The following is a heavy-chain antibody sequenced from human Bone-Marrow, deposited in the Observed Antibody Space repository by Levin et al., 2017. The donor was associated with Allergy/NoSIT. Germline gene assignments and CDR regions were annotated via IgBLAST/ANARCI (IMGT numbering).Heavy chain of an antibody. CDR3: AKLILRAMYAAVLDAFDI. V-gene: IGHV3-30*18. CDR1: GFTFSSYG. D-gene: IGHD2-8*01. J-gene: IGHJ3*02. Sequence: GESLKISCAASGFTFSSYGMHWVRQAPGKGLEWVAVISYDGSNKYYADSVKGRFTISRDNSKNTLYLQMNSLRAEDTAVYYCAKLILRAMYAAVLDAFDIWGQGTMVTVSS. CDR2: ISYDGSNK.